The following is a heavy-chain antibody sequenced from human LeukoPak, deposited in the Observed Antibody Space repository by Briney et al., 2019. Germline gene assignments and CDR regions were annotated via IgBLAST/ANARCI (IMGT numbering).Heavy chain of an antibody. J-gene: IGHJ4*01. CDR1: GFTFSSNY. D-gene: IGHD3-10*02. V-gene: IGHV3-66*01. CDR3: ARDLFN. Sequence: GGSLRLSCAASGFTFSSNYMIWVRQAPGRGLEWVSGLHSGGDAYYADSVKGRFTISRDNSMNTLHLHMNSLRVEDTAIYFCARDLFNWGQGTLVTVSS. CDR2: LHSGGDA.